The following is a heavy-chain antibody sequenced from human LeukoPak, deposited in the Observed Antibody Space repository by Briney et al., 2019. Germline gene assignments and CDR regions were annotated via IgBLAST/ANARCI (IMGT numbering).Heavy chain of an antibody. CDR3: AKNYGDYLTDAFDI. V-gene: IGHV3-30*18. D-gene: IGHD4-17*01. CDR2: ISYDGSNK. Sequence: GGSLRLSCAASGFTFSSYGMHWVRQAPGKGLEWVAVISYDGSNKYYADSVKGRFTISRDNSKNTLYLQMNSLRAEDTAVYYCAKNYGDYLTDAFDIWGQGTMVTASS. CDR1: GFTFSSYG. J-gene: IGHJ3*02.